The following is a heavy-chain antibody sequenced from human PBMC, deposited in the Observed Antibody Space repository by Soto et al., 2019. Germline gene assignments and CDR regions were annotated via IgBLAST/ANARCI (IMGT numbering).Heavy chain of an antibody. D-gene: IGHD3-10*01. CDR2: IKSKTDGGTT. CDR1: GFTFSNAW. V-gene: IGHV3-15*07. Sequence: GGSLRLSSAASGFTFSNAWRNWVRQAPGKGLEWVGRIKSKTDGGTTDYAAPVKGRFTISRDDSKNTLYLQMNSLKTEDTAVYYCTTDRHPFGYGSGSYAYWGQGTQVTVPQ. J-gene: IGHJ4*02. CDR3: TTDRHPFGYGSGSYAY.